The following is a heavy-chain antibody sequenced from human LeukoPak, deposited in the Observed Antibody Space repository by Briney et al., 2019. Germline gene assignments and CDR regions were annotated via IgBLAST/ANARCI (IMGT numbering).Heavy chain of an antibody. D-gene: IGHD5-18*01. J-gene: IGHJ4*02. Sequence: PGGSLRLSCAASGFTFSSYSMNWVRQAPGKGLEWVSSISSSSSYIYYADSVKGRFTISTDNAKDSLYLQMNSLRAEDTAVYYCARMDGSYVDYWGQGTLVTVSS. CDR2: ISSSSSYI. V-gene: IGHV3-21*01. CDR3: ARMDGSYVDY. CDR1: GFTFSSYS.